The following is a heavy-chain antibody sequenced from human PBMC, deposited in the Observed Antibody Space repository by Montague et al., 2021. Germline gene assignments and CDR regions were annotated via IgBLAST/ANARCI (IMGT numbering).Heavy chain of an antibody. CDR2: ISWNSNTI. D-gene: IGHD3-10*01. J-gene: IGHJ4*02. CDR3: AKEKGIALVRGLDY. Sequence: SLRLSCAASGFRFDDYTMHWVRQVPGKGLEWVSGISWNSNTIDYXGSVKGRFTISRDHAKNSLYLEMNSLRAEDTALYFCAKEKGIALVRGLDYWGQGTQVTVSS. CDR1: GFRFDDYT. V-gene: IGHV3-9*01.